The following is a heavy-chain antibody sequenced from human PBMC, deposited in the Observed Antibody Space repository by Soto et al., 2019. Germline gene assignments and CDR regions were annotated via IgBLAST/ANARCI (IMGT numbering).Heavy chain of an antibody. J-gene: IGHJ4*02. CDR2: IGFDASNE. CDR3: ARDGIGGTVFRGYLDY. D-gene: IGHD1-7*01. V-gene: IGHV3-33*01. Sequence: QEQLVESGGGVVQPGTSLRLSCAVPGGIFHGYGMHWVRQAPGKGLKWVGIIGFDASNEEYANSVKGRFTISRDNSKNTLYLQMNTLGAEDTAVYYCARDGIGGTVFRGYLDYWGRGTVVTVSS. CDR1: GGIFHGYG.